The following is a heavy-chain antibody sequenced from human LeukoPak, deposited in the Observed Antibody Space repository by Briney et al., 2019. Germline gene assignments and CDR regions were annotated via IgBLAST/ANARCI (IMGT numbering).Heavy chain of an antibody. CDR2: VGISSGNT. Sequence: GGSLRLSCAASGFTFSDYSMNWVRQAPGKGLEWISYVGISSGNTKYADSVKGRFTISGDKAKNSLYLLMNSLRVEDTAVYYCARDTKYAFDSWGQGTLVTVSS. CDR3: ARDTKYAFDS. V-gene: IGHV3-48*01. D-gene: IGHD2-2*01. J-gene: IGHJ4*02. CDR1: GFTFSDYS.